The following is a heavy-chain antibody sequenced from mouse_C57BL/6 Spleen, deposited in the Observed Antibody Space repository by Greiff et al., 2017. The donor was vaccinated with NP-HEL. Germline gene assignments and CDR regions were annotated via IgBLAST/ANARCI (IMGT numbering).Heavy chain of an antibody. CDR1: GYTFTSYW. Sequence: VQLQQPGAELVMPGASVKLSCKASGYTFTSYWMHWVKQRPGQGLEWIGEIEPSDSYTNYNQKFKGKSTLTVDKSSSTAYMQLSSLTSEDSAVYYCATTNWSYAMDYWGQGTSVTVSS. V-gene: IGHV1-69*01. CDR3: ATTNWSYAMDY. D-gene: IGHD4-1*02. CDR2: IEPSDSYT. J-gene: IGHJ4*01.